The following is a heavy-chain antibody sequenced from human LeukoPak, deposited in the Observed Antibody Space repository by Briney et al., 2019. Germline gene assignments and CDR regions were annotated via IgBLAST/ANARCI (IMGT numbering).Heavy chain of an antibody. CDR2: IYYSGST. CDR1: GGSISSSSYY. Sequence: SETLSLTCTVSGGSISSSSYYCGWIRQPPGKGLEWIGSIYYSGSTYYNPSLKSRVTISVDTSKNQFSLKLSSVTAADTAVYYCARDGCSSTSCYSDFNWFDPWGQGTLVTVSS. CDR3: ARDGCSSTSCYSDFNWFDP. D-gene: IGHD2-2*01. J-gene: IGHJ5*02. V-gene: IGHV4-39*07.